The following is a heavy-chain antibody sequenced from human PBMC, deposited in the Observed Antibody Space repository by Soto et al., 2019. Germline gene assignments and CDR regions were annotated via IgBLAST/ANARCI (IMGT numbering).Heavy chain of an antibody. CDR2: LIPIFGTA. D-gene: IGHD2-15*01. CDR1: GGTFSSYA. J-gene: IGHJ6*02. CDR3: AREACSGGSCYPGGYGMDV. V-gene: IGHV1-69*06. Sequence: QVQLVQSGAEVKKPGSSVKVSCKASGGTFSSYAISWVRQAPGQGLEWMGGLIPIFGTANYAQKFQGRVTITADKSTSTAYMELSSLRSEDTAVYYCAREACSGGSCYPGGYGMDVWGQGTTVTVSS.